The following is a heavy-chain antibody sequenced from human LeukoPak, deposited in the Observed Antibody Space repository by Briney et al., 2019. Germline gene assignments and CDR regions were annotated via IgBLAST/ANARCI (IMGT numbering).Heavy chain of an antibody. Sequence: PGGSLRLSCAASGFTFSSYSMNWVRQAPGKGLEWVSSISSSSSYIYYADSVEGRFTISRDNAKNSLYLQMNSLRAEDTAVYYCASPYCSGGSCYPADAFDIWGQGTMVTVSS. CDR3: ASPYCSGGSCYPADAFDI. J-gene: IGHJ3*02. V-gene: IGHV3-21*01. CDR2: ISSSSSYI. D-gene: IGHD2-15*01. CDR1: GFTFSSYS.